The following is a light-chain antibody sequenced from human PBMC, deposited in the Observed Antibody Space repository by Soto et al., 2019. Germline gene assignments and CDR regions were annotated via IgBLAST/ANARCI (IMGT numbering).Light chain of an antibody. CDR1: RNDIGTYNL. CDR3: CSYTDGSSLL. V-gene: IGLV2-23*01. J-gene: IGLJ3*02. Sequence: QSALTQPASVSESPGQSISISCGGGRNDIGTYNLVSWYQQHPGKAPKLIIYDGNKRPSGVSNRFSGSRSGNTASLTISGLQAEDEADYYCCSYTDGSSLLFGGGTKLTVL. CDR2: DGN.